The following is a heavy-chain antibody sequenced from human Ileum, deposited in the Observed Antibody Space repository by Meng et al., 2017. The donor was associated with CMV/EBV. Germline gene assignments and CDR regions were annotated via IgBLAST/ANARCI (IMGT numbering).Heavy chain of an antibody. D-gene: IGHD3-10*01. J-gene: IGHJ4*02. CDR1: GGSFRDYY. CDR2: ITHSGRT. Sequence: QEQLQQWGAGLFKPSETLSLTCDVYGGSFRDYYWSWIRQPPGKGLEWIGEITHSGRTSYNLSLKSRVTISVDMSKYQFSLKLTSVTAADTAIYYCARGLASGWPDYWGQGTLVTVSS. CDR3: ARGLASGWPDY. V-gene: IGHV4-34*01.